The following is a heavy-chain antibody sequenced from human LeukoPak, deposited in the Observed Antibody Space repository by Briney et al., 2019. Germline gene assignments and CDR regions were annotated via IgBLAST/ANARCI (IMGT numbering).Heavy chain of an antibody. CDR2: INHSGST. CDR3: ASSGSYYNFDY. CDR1: GGSISSGGYY. J-gene: IGHJ4*02. D-gene: IGHD1-26*01. V-gene: IGHV4-31*03. Sequence: PSETLSLTCTVSGGSISSGGYYWSWIRQHPGKGLEWIGEINHSGSTNYNPSLKSRVTISVDTSKNQFSLKLSSVTAADTAVYYCASSGSYYNFDYWGQGTLVTVSS.